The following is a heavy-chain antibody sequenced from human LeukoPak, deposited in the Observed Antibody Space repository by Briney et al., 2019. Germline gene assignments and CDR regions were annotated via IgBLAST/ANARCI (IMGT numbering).Heavy chain of an antibody. J-gene: IGHJ6*03. D-gene: IGHD3-10*01. CDR2: INWNGGST. V-gene: IGHV3-20*04. Sequence: PGGSLRLSCAASGFTFSSYWMHWVRQAPGKGLEWVSGINWNGGSTGYADSVKGRFTISRDNAKNSLYLQMNSLRAEDTALYYCARAGMLYYYYYMDVWGKGATVTVSS. CDR1: GFTFSSYW. CDR3: ARAGMLYYYYYMDV.